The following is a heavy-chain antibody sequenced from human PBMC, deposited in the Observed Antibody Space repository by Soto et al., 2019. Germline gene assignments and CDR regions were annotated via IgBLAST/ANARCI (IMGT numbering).Heavy chain of an antibody. CDR3: AKDLGPDIVVVVAATGADY. D-gene: IGHD2-15*01. CDR1: GFTFSSYA. CDR2: ISGSGGST. Sequence: EVQLLESGGGLVQPGGSLRLSCAASGFTFSSYAMSWVRQAPGKGLEWVSAISGSGGSTYYADSVKGRFTISRDNSKNTLYLQMNSLRAEDTAVYYCAKDLGPDIVVVVAATGADYWGQGTLVTVSS. V-gene: IGHV3-23*01. J-gene: IGHJ4*02.